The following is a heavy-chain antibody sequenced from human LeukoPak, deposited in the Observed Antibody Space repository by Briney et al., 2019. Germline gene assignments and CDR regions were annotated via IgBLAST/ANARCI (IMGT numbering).Heavy chain of an antibody. D-gene: IGHD3-22*01. J-gene: IGHJ5*02. Sequence: PGGSLRLSCAASGFTFSSYAMSWVRQAPGKGLEWVSAISGSGGSTYYADSVKGRFTISRDNSKNTLYLQMNSLRAEDTAVYYCAKMTHYDSSGYYSQGDWFDPWGQGTLVTVSS. CDR2: ISGSGGST. CDR3: AKMTHYDSSGYYSQGDWFDP. V-gene: IGHV3-23*01. CDR1: GFTFSSYA.